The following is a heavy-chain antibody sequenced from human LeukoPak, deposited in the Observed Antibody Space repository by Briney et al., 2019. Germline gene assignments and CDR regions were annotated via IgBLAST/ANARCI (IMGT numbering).Heavy chain of an antibody. CDR1: GGSISSSNW. V-gene: IGHV4-4*02. CDR3: ARVGDIVVVPAAPYYFDY. D-gene: IGHD2-2*01. J-gene: IGHJ4*02. Sequence: SETLSLTCAVSGGSISSSNWWSWVRQPPGKGLEWIGEIYHSGSTNYNPSLKSRVTISVDKSKNQFSLKLSSVAAADTAVYYCARVGDIVVVPAAPYYFDYWGQGTLVTVSS. CDR2: IYHSGST.